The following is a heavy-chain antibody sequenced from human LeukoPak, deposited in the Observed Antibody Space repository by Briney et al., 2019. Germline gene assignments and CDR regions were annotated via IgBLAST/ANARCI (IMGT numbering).Heavy chain of an antibody. J-gene: IGHJ4*02. CDR1: GFTFSSYG. Sequence: PGGSLRLSCAASGFTFSSYGMHWVRQAPGKGLEWVAVIWYDGSNKYYADSVEGRFTISRDNAKNSLYLQMNSLRDEDTAVYYCARGKIGYYYGDYDGYWGQGTLVTVSS. V-gene: IGHV3-33*01. D-gene: IGHD4-17*01. CDR2: IWYDGSNK. CDR3: ARGKIGYYYGDYDGY.